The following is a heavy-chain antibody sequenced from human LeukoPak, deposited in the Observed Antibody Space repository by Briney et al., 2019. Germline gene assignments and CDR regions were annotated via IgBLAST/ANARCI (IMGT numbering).Heavy chain of an antibody. CDR3: ATNQYYYDSSSGAFDI. D-gene: IGHD3-22*01. Sequence: SETLSLTCTVSGGSISSYYWSWIRQPPGKGLEWIGYIYYSGSTNYNPSLKSRVTISVDTSKNQFSLKLSSVTAADTAVYYCATNQYYYDSSSGAFDIWGQGTMVTVSS. CDR1: GGSISSYY. CDR2: IYYSGST. V-gene: IGHV4-59*01. J-gene: IGHJ3*02.